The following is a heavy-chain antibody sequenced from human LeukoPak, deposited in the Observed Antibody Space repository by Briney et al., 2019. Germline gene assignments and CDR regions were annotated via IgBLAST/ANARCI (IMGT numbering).Heavy chain of an antibody. CDR3: ARVYDILTGYPFDY. J-gene: IGHJ4*02. CDR2: IYSGGST. V-gene: IGHV3-66*01. Sequence: QPGGSLRLSCAASGFTVSSNYMSWVRQAPGKGLEWVSVIYSGGSTYYADSVKGRFTISRDNSKNTLYLQMNSLRAEDTAVYYCARVYDILTGYPFDYWGQGNLVTVSS. D-gene: IGHD3-9*01. CDR1: GFTVSSNY.